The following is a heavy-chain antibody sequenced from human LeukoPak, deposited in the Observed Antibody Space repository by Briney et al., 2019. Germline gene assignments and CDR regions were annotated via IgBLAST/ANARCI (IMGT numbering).Heavy chain of an antibody. J-gene: IGHJ4*02. CDR1: GFTFSSYA. CDR3: AREWELTYYFDY. D-gene: IGHD1-26*01. V-gene: IGHV3-23*01. CDR2: ISGSGGST. Sequence: GGSLRLSCAASGFTFSSYAMSWVRQAPGKGLEWVSAISGSGGSTYYADSVKGRFTISRDNSKNTVFPQMNSLRADDTAVYYCAREWELTYYFDYWGQGTLVTVSS.